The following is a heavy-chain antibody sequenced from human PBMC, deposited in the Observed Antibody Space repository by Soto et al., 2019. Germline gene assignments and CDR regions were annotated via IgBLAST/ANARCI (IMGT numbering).Heavy chain of an antibody. Sequence: QVQLVESGGGVVQPGRSLRLSCAASGFTFSSYGMHWFRQTPGKGLEWVAVVSSDGYNKFYAHSVKGRFTISRDNSKNTLYVQMNSLRAEDTALYFCVRDYSGSGAVDYWGQGNLVTGSS. D-gene: IGHD3-10*01. CDR1: GFTFSSYG. J-gene: IGHJ4*01. CDR2: VSSDGYNK. V-gene: IGHV3-30-3*01. CDR3: VRDYSGSGAVDY.